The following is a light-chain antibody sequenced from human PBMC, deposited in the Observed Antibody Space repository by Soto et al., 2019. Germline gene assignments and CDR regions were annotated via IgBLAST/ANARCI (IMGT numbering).Light chain of an antibody. Sequence: VLTQSPGPLSFSPGARATLSCMASQSGSSTDLAWYQQNTGQAPRLLISGASIRATGIPDRFSGSGSGTDFTLTISRLEPEDFAVYFCQQYGRSPPFTFGQGTKVEIK. V-gene: IGKV3-20*01. J-gene: IGKJ2*01. CDR3: QQYGRSPPFT. CDR1: QSGSSTD. CDR2: GAS.